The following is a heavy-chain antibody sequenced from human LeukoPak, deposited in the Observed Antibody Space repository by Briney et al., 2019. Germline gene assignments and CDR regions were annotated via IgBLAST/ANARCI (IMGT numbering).Heavy chain of an antibody. CDR3: ARVNYDFWSGVFDP. CDR2: ISAYNGNT. CDR1: GYTFTGYG. J-gene: IGHJ5*02. D-gene: IGHD3-3*01. V-gene: IGHV1-18*01. Sequence: ASVKVSCKASGYTFTGYGISWVRQAPGQGLEWMGWISAYNGNTNYAQKLQGRVTMTTDTSTSTAYMELRSLRSDDTAVYYCARVNYDFWSGVFDPWGQGTLVTVSS.